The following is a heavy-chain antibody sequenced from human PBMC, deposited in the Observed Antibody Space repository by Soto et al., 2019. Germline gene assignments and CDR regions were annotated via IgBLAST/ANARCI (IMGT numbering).Heavy chain of an antibody. D-gene: IGHD6-6*01. CDR1: GGSFSGYY. V-gene: IGHV4-34*01. CDR3: ARAGGSSSSFDWFDP. CDR2: INHSGST. Sequence: SETLSLTCAVYGGSFSGYYWSWIRQPPGKGLEWIGEINHSGSTNYNPSLKSRVTISVDTSKNQFSLKLSSVTAADTAVYYCARAGGSSSSFDWFDPWGQGALVTVSS. J-gene: IGHJ5*02.